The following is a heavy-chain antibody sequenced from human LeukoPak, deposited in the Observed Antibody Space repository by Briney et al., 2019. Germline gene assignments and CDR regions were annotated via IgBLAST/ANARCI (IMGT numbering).Heavy chain of an antibody. CDR1: GGSLSSGGYS. Sequence: PSQTLSLTCAVSGGSLSSGGYSWSWIRQPPGKGLEWIGYIYHSGSTYYNPSLKSRVTISVDRSKNQFSLKLSSVTAADTAVYYCARGGYFDWLLSNNWFDPWGQGTLVTVSS. J-gene: IGHJ5*02. CDR3: ARGGYFDWLLSNNWFDP. CDR2: IYHSGST. D-gene: IGHD3-9*01. V-gene: IGHV4-30-2*01.